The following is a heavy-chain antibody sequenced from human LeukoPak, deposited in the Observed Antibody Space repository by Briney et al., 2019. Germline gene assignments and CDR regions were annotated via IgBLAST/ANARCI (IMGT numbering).Heavy chain of an antibody. CDR3: TRTHCSSTGCYPG. CDR1: GFSLSTYW. D-gene: IGHD2-2*01. V-gene: IGHV3-74*01. Sequence: GGSLRLSCAASGFSLSTYWMHWVRQAPGRGLVWVSRINPDGTITTYADSVKGRFTISRDDAKNTLYLQMNSLRPEDTAVYYCTRTHCSSTGCYPGWGQGTLVTVSS. J-gene: IGHJ4*02. CDR2: INPDGTIT.